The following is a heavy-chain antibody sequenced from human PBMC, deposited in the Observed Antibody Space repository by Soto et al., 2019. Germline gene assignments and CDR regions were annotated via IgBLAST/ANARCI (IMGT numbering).Heavy chain of an antibody. J-gene: IGHJ4*02. CDR3: ATHSWDH. Sequence: EVQVSESGGGLVPPGGSLRLYCAASGLTFSKADMSWVRQAPGKGMEWVSAITGSGVNTYYADSVKGRFTVSRDNSKNTLFLQMNSLRVEDTAIYYCATHSWDHWGQGTLVTVSS. CDR2: ITGSGVNT. V-gene: IGHV3-23*01. CDR1: GLTFSKAD.